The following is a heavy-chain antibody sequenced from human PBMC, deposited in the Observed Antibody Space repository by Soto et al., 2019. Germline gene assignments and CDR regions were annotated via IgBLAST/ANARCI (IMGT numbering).Heavy chain of an antibody. CDR1: GFTFSSYW. V-gene: IGHV3-7*05. CDR3: ARDFIAVAGTWDYY. Sequence: EVQLVESGGGLVQPGGSLRLSCAASGFTFSSYWMSWVRQAPGKGLEWVANIKQDGSEKYYVDSVKGRFTISRDNAKNSLYLQMNSLRAEDTAVYYCARDFIAVAGTWDYYWGQGTLVTVSS. D-gene: IGHD6-19*01. CDR2: IKQDGSEK. J-gene: IGHJ4*02.